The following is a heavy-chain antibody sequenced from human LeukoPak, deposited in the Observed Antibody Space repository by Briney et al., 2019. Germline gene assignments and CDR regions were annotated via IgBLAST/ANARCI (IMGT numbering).Heavy chain of an antibody. CDR3: ASRDDSSGYYLLFDY. Sequence: GGSLRLSCAASGFTFSSYAMSWVRQAPGKGLEWVSAISGSGGSTYYADSVKGRFTISRDNSKNTLYLQMNSLRAGDTAVYYCASRDDSSGYYLLFDYWGQGTLVIVSS. V-gene: IGHV3-23*01. J-gene: IGHJ4*02. CDR2: ISGSGGST. D-gene: IGHD3-22*01. CDR1: GFTFSSYA.